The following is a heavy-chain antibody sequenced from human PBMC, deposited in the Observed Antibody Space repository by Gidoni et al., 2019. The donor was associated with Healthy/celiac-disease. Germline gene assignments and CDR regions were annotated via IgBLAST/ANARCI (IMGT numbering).Heavy chain of an antibody. CDR3: ARDSSGWYGLGGQLDY. CDR1: GYTFPSYY. D-gene: IGHD6-19*01. J-gene: IGHJ4*02. CDR2: INPSGGST. Sequence: QVQLVHSGAEVKKPGASVKVSCKASGYTFPSYYMHWVRQAPGQGLEWMGIINPSGGSTSYAQKFQGRVTMTRDTSTSTVYMELSSLRSEDTAVYYCARDSSGWYGLGGQLDYWGQGTLVTVSS. V-gene: IGHV1-46*01.